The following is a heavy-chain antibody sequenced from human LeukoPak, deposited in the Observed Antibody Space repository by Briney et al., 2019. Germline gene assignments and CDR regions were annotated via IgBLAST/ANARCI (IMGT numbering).Heavy chain of an antibody. CDR3: AHRLSVATGDYMDV. V-gene: IGHV2-5*01. CDR1: GFSLSSSGVG. D-gene: IGHD1-14*01. CDR2: IYWNDDK. Sequence: SGPTLVNPTQTLTLTCTFSGFSLSSSGVGVGWIRQPPGKALEWLAHIYWNDDKRYSPSLKSRLIITKDTSKNQVVLTMTNMDPVDTATYYCAHRLSVATGDYMDVWGKGTTVTVSS. J-gene: IGHJ6*03.